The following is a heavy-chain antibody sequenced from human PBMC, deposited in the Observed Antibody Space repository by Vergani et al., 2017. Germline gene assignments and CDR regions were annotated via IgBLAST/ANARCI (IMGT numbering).Heavy chain of an antibody. Sequence: QVQLQESGPGLVKPSETLSLTCTVSGYSISSGYYLGWIRQPPGKGLEWIGSIYHSGSTYYNPSLKSRVTISVDTSQNPFSLKRSSVTAADTAVYYCARDQTYSSSFKPASYGMDVWGQGTTVTVSS. CDR1: GYSISSGYY. CDR2: IYHSGST. J-gene: IGHJ6*02. V-gene: IGHV4-38-2*02. CDR3: ARDQTYSSSFKPASYGMDV. D-gene: IGHD6-13*01.